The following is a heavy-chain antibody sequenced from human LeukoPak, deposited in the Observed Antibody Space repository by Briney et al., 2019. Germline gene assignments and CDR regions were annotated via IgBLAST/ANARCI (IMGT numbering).Heavy chain of an antibody. D-gene: IGHD4-17*01. CDR3: ARVSPEGDYDY. CDR1: GFTFSSYW. V-gene: IGHV3-74*01. Sequence: GGSLRLSCAASGFTFSSYWMHWVRQAPGKGLVWVSRINSDGSSTSYAGPVKGRFTISRDNAKNTLYLQMNSLRAEDTAVYYCARVSPEGDYDYWGQGTLVTVSS. J-gene: IGHJ4*02. CDR2: INSDGSST.